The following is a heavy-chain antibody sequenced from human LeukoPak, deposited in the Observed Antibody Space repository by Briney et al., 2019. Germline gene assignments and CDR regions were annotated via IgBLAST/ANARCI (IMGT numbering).Heavy chain of an antibody. D-gene: IGHD3-9*01. CDR2: ISGSGGST. CDR3: AKRMLYLDWLRNDAFDV. Sequence: GGPLRLSCAASGFTFSTFAMSWVRQAPGKGLEWVSAISGSGGSTFYADSVQGRFTISRDNSKNTLYLQMNSLRAEDTALYYCAKRMLYLDWLRNDAFDVWGQGTMVTVSS. J-gene: IGHJ3*01. V-gene: IGHV3-23*01. CDR1: GFTFSTFA.